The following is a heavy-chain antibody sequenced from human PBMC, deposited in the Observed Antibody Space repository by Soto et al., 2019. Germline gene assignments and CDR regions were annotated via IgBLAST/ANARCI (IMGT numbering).Heavy chain of an antibody. CDR3: ARWVDYDILTGYQSYYFDY. V-gene: IGHV4-39*01. Sequence: ASETLSLTCTVSDGSISSGSHYWGWLRQPPGKGLEWIGSIYYSGSTYYNPSLKSRVTISVDTSKNQFSLKLTSVTAADTAVYYCARWVDYDILTGYQSYYFDYWGQGTLVTVSS. CDR1: DGSISSGSHY. J-gene: IGHJ4*02. CDR2: IYYSGST. D-gene: IGHD3-9*01.